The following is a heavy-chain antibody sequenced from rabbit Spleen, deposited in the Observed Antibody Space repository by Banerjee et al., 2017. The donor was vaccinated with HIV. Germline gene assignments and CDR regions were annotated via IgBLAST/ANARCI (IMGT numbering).Heavy chain of an antibody. J-gene: IGHJ6*01. D-gene: IGHD1-1*01. CDR1: GVSFSFSSY. Sequence: QSLEESGGDLVKPGASLTLTCTASGVSFSFSSYMCWVRQAPGKGLEWIACIDTGSSGFTYFATWAKGRFTISKTSSTTVTLQVTRLTAADRAAYFCARDLVGVIGWNFYLWGPGTLVTVS. CDR3: ARDLVGVIGWNFYL. CDR2: IDTGSSGFT. V-gene: IGHV1S40*01.